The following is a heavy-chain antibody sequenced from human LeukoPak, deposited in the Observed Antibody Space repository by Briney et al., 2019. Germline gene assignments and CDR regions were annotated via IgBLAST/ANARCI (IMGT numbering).Heavy chain of an antibody. D-gene: IGHD3-22*01. Sequence: ASVKVSRKASGYTFTGYYMHWVRQAPGQGPEWMGWINPNSGGTNYAQKFQGRVTMTRDTSISTAYMELSRLRSDDTAVYYCARARYDSSGYYGYWGQGTLVTVSS. CDR2: INPNSGGT. J-gene: IGHJ4*02. CDR1: GYTFTGYY. CDR3: ARARYDSSGYYGY. V-gene: IGHV1-2*02.